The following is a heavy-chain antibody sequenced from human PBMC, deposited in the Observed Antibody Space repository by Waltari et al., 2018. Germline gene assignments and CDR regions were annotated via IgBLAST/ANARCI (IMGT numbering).Heavy chain of an antibody. CDR3: ARGLIAAAAPFDY. CDR2: INHSGST. D-gene: IGHD6-13*01. J-gene: IGHJ4*02. V-gene: IGHV4-34*01. CDR1: GGSFSGYY. Sequence: QVQLQQWGAGLLKPSETLSLPCAVSGGSFSGYYWSWIRQPPGKGLEWIGEINHSGSTNYNPSLKSRVTISVDTSKNQFSLKLSSVTAADTAVYYCARGLIAAAAPFDYWGQGTLVTVSS.